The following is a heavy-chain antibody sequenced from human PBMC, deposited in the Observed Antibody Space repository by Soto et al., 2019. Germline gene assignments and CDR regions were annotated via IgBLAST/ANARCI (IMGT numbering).Heavy chain of an antibody. Sequence: QVQLQESGPGLVKPSGTLSLTCGVSGDSITSTNWWSWVRQPPGRGLEWIGEIYHSGTTHYNPSLKRRITILLDESKNQFALNLSSVTAADTAVYYCARLKGTDHYGLDVWGQGTTVSVFS. CDR1: GDSITSTNW. CDR2: IYHSGTT. V-gene: IGHV4-4*02. J-gene: IGHJ6*02. CDR3: ARLKGTDHYGLDV.